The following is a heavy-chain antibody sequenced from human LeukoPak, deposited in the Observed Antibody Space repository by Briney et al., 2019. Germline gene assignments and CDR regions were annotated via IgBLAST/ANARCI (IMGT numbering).Heavy chain of an antibody. Sequence: GGSLRLSCAASGFTFSSYSMNWVRQAPGKGLEWVSYISSSSSTIYYADSVKGRFTISRDNAKNSLYLQMNSLRAEDTAVYYCARRHDYGIDDAFDIWGQGTMVTVSS. CDR1: GFTFSSYS. CDR2: ISSSSSTI. V-gene: IGHV3-48*01. J-gene: IGHJ3*02. D-gene: IGHD4-17*01. CDR3: ARRHDYGIDDAFDI.